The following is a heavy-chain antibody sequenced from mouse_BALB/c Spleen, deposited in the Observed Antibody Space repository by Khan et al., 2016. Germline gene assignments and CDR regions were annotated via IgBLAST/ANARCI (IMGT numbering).Heavy chain of an antibody. CDR1: GYSITSDYA. CDR2: ISSSGTT. CDR3: TRSGALYGYFTY. Sequence: EVQLVESGPGLVEPSQSLSLTCTVTGYSITSDYAWNWIRQFPRNKLECLGYISSSGTTIYNPSLKSRISITRDTSKNQFFLQLNSVTTEDTATYYCTRSGALYGYFTYWGQGTLVTVSA. J-gene: IGHJ3*01. D-gene: IGHD2-2*01. V-gene: IGHV3-2*02.